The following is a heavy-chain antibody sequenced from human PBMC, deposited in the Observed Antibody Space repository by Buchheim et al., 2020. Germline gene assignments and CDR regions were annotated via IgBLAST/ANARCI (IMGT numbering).Heavy chain of an antibody. CDR3: AKMEGGLTVTMCPDY. Sequence: EVQLLESGGGLVQPGGSLRLSCAASGFTFSSYAMSWVRQAPGKGLEWVSTLSGTGGSTYYADSVKGRFTISRDNSQNTLYLHMNSLRAEDTAVYYCAKMEGGLTVTMCPDYWGQGTL. CDR1: GFTFSSYA. CDR2: LSGTGGST. D-gene: IGHD4-17*01. J-gene: IGHJ4*02. V-gene: IGHV3-23*01.